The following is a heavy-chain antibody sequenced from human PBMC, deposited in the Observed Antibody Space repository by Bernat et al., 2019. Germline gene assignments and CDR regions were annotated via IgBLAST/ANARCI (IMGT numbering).Heavy chain of an antibody. D-gene: IGHD3-10*01. CDR3: ARVPQGDPKIDYGSGSYYRYYYGMDV. V-gene: IGHV4-34*01. J-gene: IGHJ6*02. CDR1: GGSFSGYY. Sequence: QVQLQQWGAGLLKPSETLSLTCAVYGGSFSGYYWSWIRQPPGKGLEWIGESNHSGSTNYTPSLKSRVTISVEQSKNQFSLNLSSVTAADTAVYYCARVPQGDPKIDYGSGSYYRYYYGMDVWGQGTTVTVSS. CDR2: SNHSGST.